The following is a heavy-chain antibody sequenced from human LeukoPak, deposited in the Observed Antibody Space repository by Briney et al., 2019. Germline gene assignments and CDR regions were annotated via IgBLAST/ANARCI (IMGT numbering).Heavy chain of an antibody. Sequence: PSETLSLTCAVYGGSFSGYYWSWIRQPPGKGLEWIGEINHSGSTNYNPSLKSRVTISVDTSKNQFSLKLSSVTAADTALYFCARANYGGGGYWGHLYYYMDVWGKGTTVAVSS. V-gene: IGHV4-34*01. CDR3: ARANYGGGGYWGHLYYYMDV. CDR1: GGSFSGYY. CDR2: INHSGST. J-gene: IGHJ6*03. D-gene: IGHD4-23*01.